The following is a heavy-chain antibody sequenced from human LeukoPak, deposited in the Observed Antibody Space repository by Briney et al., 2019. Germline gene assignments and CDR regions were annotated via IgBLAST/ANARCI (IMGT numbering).Heavy chain of an antibody. CDR2: MNPNSGNT. V-gene: IGHV1-8*01. CDR3: ARQPMGSGGPGFDY. Sequence: GASVKVSCKASGYTFTSYDINWVRQATGQGLEWMGWMNPNSGNTGYAQKFQGRVTITRNTSISTAYMELSSLRSEDTAVYYCARQPMGSGGPGFDYWGQGTLVTVSS. CDR1: GYTFTSYD. J-gene: IGHJ4*02. D-gene: IGHD3-10*01.